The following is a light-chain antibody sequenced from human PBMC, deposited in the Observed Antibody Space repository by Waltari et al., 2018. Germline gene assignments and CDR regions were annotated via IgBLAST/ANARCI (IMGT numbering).Light chain of an antibody. CDR2: DNT. V-gene: IGLV1-40*01. CDR3: QSYDSSLRGFYV. Sequence: QSVLTQPPSLSGAPGPRVTISFPGSTSNNRAGYGVQWYQQFPGTAPKLLIYDNTNRPSGVPARFSGSKSGTSASLAITGLQAEDEADYYCQSYDSSLRGFYVFGTGTKVTV. J-gene: IGLJ1*01. CDR1: TSNNRAGYG.